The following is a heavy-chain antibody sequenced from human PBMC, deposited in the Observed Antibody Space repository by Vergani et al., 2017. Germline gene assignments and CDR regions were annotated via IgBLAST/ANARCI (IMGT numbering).Heavy chain of an antibody. Sequence: QVQLVQSGAEVKKPGASVKVSCKASGYTFTGNYMHWVRQAPGQGLEWMGWINPNGGGTNYAQKFQGRVTMTRDTTISTGYRGLSRLRSDDTAVDYCARGAGGQQLAFQYWGQGTLVTVSS. J-gene: IGHJ1*01. V-gene: IGHV1-2*02. CDR2: INPNGGGT. CDR1: GYTFTGNY. D-gene: IGHD6-13*01. CDR3: ARGAGGQQLAFQY.